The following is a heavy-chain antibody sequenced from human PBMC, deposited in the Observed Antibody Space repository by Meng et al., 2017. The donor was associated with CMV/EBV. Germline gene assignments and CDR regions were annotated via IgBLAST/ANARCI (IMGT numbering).Heavy chain of an antibody. J-gene: IGHJ3*02. Sequence: GESLKISCAASGFTVSSNYMSWVRQAPGKGLEWASVIYSGGSTYYADSVKGRFTISRDNSKNTLYLQMNSLRAEDTAVYYCARDQPGDGYNEGAFDIWGQGTMVTVSS. CDR2: IYSGGST. CDR3: ARDQPGDGYNEGAFDI. D-gene: IGHD5-24*01. CDR1: GFTVSSNY. V-gene: IGHV3-53*01.